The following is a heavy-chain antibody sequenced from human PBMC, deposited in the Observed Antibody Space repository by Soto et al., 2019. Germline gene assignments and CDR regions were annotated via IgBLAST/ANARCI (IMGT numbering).Heavy chain of an antibody. D-gene: IGHD4-17*01. V-gene: IGHV4-59*01. CDR2: IFYRGST. J-gene: IGHJ5*02. Sequence: PSETLSLTCTVSVGSISRYYWSWIRQPPGKGLEWIGYIFYRGSTNYNTSLKSRVTISVDTSKNQFSLKLSSVTAADTAMYYCAREAGVRYPFDPWGQGTLVTVSS. CDR1: VGSISRYY. CDR3: AREAGVRYPFDP.